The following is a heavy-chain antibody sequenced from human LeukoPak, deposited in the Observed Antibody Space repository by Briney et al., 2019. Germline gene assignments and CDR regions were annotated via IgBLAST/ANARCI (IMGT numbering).Heavy chain of an antibody. J-gene: IGHJ4*02. D-gene: IGHD3-22*01. Sequence: SETLSLTCTVSGSSISSHYWSWIRQPPGKGLEWIGYIYYSENTNYNPSLKSRVTISANTSKNQFSLKLSSVTAADTAVYYCARLGDFSGYYYVNYFDYWGQGTLVTVST. CDR1: GSSISSHY. V-gene: IGHV4-59*08. CDR3: ARLGDFSGYYYVNYFDY. CDR2: IYYSENT.